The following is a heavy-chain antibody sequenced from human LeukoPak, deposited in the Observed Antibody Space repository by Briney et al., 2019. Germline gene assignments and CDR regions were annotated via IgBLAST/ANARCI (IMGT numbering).Heavy chain of an antibody. CDR1: GFTFSSYA. D-gene: IGHD3-10*01. CDR2: ISGSGGST. J-gene: IGHJ4*02. Sequence: GGSLRLSCAASGFTFSSYAMSWVRQAPGKGLEWVSAISGSGGSTYYADSVKGRFTISRDNSKNTLYLQMNSLRVEDTAVYYCARVGASGSSYYFDYWGQGTLVTVSS. CDR3: ARVGASGSSYYFDY. V-gene: IGHV3-23*01.